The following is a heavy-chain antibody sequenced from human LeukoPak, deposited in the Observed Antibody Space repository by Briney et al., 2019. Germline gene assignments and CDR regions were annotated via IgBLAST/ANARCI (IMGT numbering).Heavy chain of an antibody. CDR1: GYPSTIINYY. J-gene: IGHJ5*02. CDR3: ARVVLPNWFDP. CDR2: VYSSGST. Sequence: SETLSLTCAVSGYPSTIINYYWGWIRQPPGKGLEWIGTVYSSGSTYYNPSLKSRVTISVDTSKNQFSLKLSSVTAADTAVYYCARVVLPNWFDPWGQGTLVTVSS. V-gene: IGHV4-39*07.